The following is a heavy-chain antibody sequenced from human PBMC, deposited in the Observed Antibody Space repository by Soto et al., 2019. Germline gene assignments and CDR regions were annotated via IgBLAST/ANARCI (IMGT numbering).Heavy chain of an antibody. V-gene: IGHV4-31*03. D-gene: IGHD3-3*01. CDR2: IYYSGIT. CDR1: GGSISNGGYY. CDR3: ARDVTDFWSGHEGMDV. Sequence: PSETLSLTCTVSGGSISNGGYYWTWIRHHPGKGLEWIGYIYYSGITYYNPSLKSRVTISVDTSKNQFSLKLTSVTAADTAVYYCARDVTDFWSGHEGMDVWGQGTTVTVSS. J-gene: IGHJ6*02.